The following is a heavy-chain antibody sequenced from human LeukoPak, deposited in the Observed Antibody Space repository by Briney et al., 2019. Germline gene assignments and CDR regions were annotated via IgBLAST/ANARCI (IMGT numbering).Heavy chain of an antibody. CDR3: ARLVAAVPS. J-gene: IGHJ4*02. D-gene: IGHD2-2*01. Sequence: GGSLRLSCAASGFTFSSYAMHWVRQAPGKGLEYVSAISSNGGGTYYANSVKGRFTISRDNSKNTLYLQMGSLRGEDMAVYYCARLVAAVPSWGQGTLVTVSS. CDR1: GFTFSSYA. CDR2: ISSNGGGT. V-gene: IGHV3-64*01.